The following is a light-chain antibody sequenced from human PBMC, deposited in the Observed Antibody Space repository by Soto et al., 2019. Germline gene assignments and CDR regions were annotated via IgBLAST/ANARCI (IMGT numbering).Light chain of an antibody. Sequence: NFMLTQPHSVSESPGKTLSISCTRSSGSIANNYVQWYRQRPGSAPTTVIYENNQRLSGVPDRFSGSTDGSSNSASLTISGLQTEDEADYYCQSYDSDFVVFGGGTQLTVL. V-gene: IGLV6-57*04. CDR2: ENN. CDR1: SGSIANNY. CDR3: QSYDSDFVV. J-gene: IGLJ2*01.